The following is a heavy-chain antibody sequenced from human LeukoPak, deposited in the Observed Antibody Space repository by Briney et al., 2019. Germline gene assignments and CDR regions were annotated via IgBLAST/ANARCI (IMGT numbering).Heavy chain of an antibody. CDR1: GFTVSSNY. CDR3: ARDYHDSSGPGRPLGY. V-gene: IGHV3-53*04. D-gene: IGHD3-22*01. J-gene: IGHJ4*02. Sequence: GGSLRLSCAASGFTVSSNYMSWVRQAPGKGLEWVSVIYSGGSTYYADSVKGRFTISRHNSKNTLYLQMNSLRAEDTAVYYCARDYHDSSGPGRPLGYWGQGTLVTVSS. CDR2: IYSGGST.